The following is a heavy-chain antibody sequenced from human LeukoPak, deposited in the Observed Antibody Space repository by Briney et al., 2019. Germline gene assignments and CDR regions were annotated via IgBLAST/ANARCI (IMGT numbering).Heavy chain of an antibody. CDR2: IYYGGST. CDR1: GGSLSSYY. D-gene: IGHD2-21*02. CDR3: ARASKVRCGGDCYSYYFDY. V-gene: IGHV4-59*01. Sequence: SETLSLTCTVSGGSLSSYYWSWIRQPPGKGLEGIGYIYYGGSTNYNPSLKSRVTISVDTSKNQFSLKLSSVTAADTAVYYCARASKVRCGGDCYSYYFDYWGQGTLVTVSS. J-gene: IGHJ4*02.